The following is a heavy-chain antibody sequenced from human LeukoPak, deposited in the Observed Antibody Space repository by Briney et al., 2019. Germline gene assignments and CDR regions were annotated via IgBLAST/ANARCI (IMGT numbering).Heavy chain of an antibody. CDR1: GFTFSSYS. V-gene: IGHV3-21*01. J-gene: IGHJ5*02. D-gene: IGHD6-13*01. CDR3: VRGYSSSWYSLSYWFDP. CDR2: ISSSSSYI. Sequence: GGSLRLSCAASGFTFSSYSMIWVRQAPGKGLEWGSSISSSSSYIYYADSVKGRFTISRDNAKNSLYLQMNSLRAEDTAVYYCVRGYSSSWYSLSYWFDPWGQGTLVTVSS.